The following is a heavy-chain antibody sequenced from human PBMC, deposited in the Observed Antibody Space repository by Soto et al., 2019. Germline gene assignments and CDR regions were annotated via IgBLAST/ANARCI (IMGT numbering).Heavy chain of an antibody. CDR3: TSGPLYSTTTHANWFAP. CDR1: GFTFSSYS. J-gene: IGHJ5*02. V-gene: IGHV3-48*02. CDR2: ISSSSSTI. D-gene: IGHD6-13*01. Sequence: EVQLVESGGGLVQPGGSLRLSCAASGFTFSSYSMNWVRQAPWKGLEWVSYISSSSSTIYYADSVKGRFTISRDNAKNSLYLRMKCLRDAATAVYYCTSGPLYSTTTHANWFAPWGQGTLVTVSS.